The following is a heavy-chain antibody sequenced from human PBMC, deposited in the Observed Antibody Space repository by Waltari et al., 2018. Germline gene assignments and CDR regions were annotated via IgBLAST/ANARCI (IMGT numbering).Heavy chain of an antibody. D-gene: IGHD1-1*01. CDR2: IRRQPFNYAT. Sequence: EVQVVESGGGLVQPGGSLKLSWATSGFSFSGSTIHWVRQTSGRGLEWVGRIRRQPFNYATAYSESVKGRFTISRDDSKNTAYLQMNNLMTEDTAVYYCSGGEVTGTDFWGQGTLVTVSS. J-gene: IGHJ4*02. CDR1: GFSFSGST. CDR3: SGGEVTGTDF. V-gene: IGHV3-73*01.